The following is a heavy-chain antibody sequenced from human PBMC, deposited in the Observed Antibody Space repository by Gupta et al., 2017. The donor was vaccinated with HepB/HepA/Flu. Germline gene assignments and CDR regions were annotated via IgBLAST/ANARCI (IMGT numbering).Heavy chain of an antibody. J-gene: IGHJ4*02. CDR3: GSVFEY. CDR1: GFTFTNYW. Sequence: EVQLVESGGGLVQPGGSLRLSCTASGFTFTNYWMHWVRQTPGKGLVWVARIDSDGTGTSYADSVKGRFSISRDNAKNTVYLQMNSLRAEDTAVYYCGSVFEYWGQGSLVTVSS. CDR2: IDSDGTGT. V-gene: IGHV3-74*01.